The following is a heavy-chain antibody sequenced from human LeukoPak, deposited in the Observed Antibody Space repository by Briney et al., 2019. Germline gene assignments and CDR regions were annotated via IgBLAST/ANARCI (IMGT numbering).Heavy chain of an antibody. CDR1: GFTLSSYA. D-gene: IGHD6-13*01. Sequence: GGSLRLSCSASGFTLSSYAIHWVRQAPGKGLEYVSAISSNGSNTYYADSVKGRFTITRDNSKNTHNSKNMVYLQMSSLRAEDTAVYYCVKDKISSWYTFDYWGQGTLVTVFS. V-gene: IGHV3-64D*06. CDR2: ISSNGSNT. J-gene: IGHJ4*02. CDR3: VKDKISSWYTFDY.